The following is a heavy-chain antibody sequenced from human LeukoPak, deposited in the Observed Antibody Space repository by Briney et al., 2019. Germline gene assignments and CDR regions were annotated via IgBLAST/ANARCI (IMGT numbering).Heavy chain of an antibody. CDR2: RNTNSGNT. D-gene: IGHD3-9*01. Sequence: GASVKVSCKATGYTFTSYDINWVRQAAGQGLEWRGWRNTNSGNTGYAQNFQGRVTMTRNTSISTAYMKLSSLRSEDTAVYYCARSPYYDILTGYYYFDYWGQGTLVTVSS. CDR1: GYTFTSYD. CDR3: ARSPYYDILTGYYYFDY. V-gene: IGHV1-8*01. J-gene: IGHJ4*02.